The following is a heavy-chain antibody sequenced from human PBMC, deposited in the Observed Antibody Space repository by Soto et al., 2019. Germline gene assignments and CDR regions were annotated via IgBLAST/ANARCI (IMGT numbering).Heavy chain of an antibody. CDR3: VRDDRWAFDF. D-gene: IGHD3-22*01. CDR1: GFSFSNYA. Sequence: EVQLVESGGGLVQPGGSRRVSCAASGFSFSNYAMNWVRQAPGKGLEWVSYISIGSGSIFYEDSVKGRFTISRDDAKNSLYLQMNTLRDEDTAVYYCVRDDRWAFDFWGQGTMVTVSS. CDR2: ISIGSGSI. J-gene: IGHJ3*01. V-gene: IGHV3-48*02.